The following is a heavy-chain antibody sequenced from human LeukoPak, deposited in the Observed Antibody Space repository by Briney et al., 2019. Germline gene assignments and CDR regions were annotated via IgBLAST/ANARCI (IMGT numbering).Heavy chain of an antibody. CDR2: IKQDGSEK. Sequence: GGSLRLSCAASGFTFSSHWMSWVRQAPGKGLEWVANIKQDGSEKYYVDSVKGRFTISRDNAKNSLYLQMNSLRAEDTAVYYCATQNPYSGYDLDYWGQGTLVTVSS. V-gene: IGHV3-7*03. D-gene: IGHD5-12*01. CDR3: ATQNPYSGYDLDY. CDR1: GFTFSSHW. J-gene: IGHJ4*02.